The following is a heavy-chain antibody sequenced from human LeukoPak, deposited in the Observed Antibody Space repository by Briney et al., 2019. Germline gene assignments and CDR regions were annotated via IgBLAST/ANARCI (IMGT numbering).Heavy chain of an antibody. Sequence: GGSLRLSCAASGFSLSSCGMHWVRQAPGKGLEWVAFMSFDGNNKYYAESVKGRFIISRDSSKNTLYLQMNSLRAEDTAVYYCAKDPLQYGSGSYYFDYWGQGTLVTVSS. J-gene: IGHJ4*02. CDR2: MSFDGNNK. CDR3: AKDPLQYGSGSYYFDY. V-gene: IGHV3-30*02. CDR1: GFSLSSCG. D-gene: IGHD3-10*01.